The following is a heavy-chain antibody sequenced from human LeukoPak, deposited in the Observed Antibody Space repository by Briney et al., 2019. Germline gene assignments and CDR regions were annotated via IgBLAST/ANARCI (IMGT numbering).Heavy chain of an antibody. V-gene: IGHV3-11*03. D-gene: IGHD2-15*01. CDR1: GFPFSDFY. CDR2: INGDSDFT. Sequence: GSLRLSCAASGFPFSDFYMSWIRQAPGKGPEWVSYINGDSDFTNYADSVKGRFTISRDNAKNTLYLQMNRLRPEDTAVYYCARPEAYCSGNSCYVYWGQGTLVTVSS. CDR3: ARPEAYCSGNSCYVY. J-gene: IGHJ4*02.